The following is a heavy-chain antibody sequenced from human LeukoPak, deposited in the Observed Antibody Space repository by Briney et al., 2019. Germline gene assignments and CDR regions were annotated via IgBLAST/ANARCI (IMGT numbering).Heavy chain of an antibody. D-gene: IGHD3-10*01. CDR1: GFTFDDYA. J-gene: IGHJ4*02. CDR2: ISGDGGST. CDR3: AKGRSGGGYFCY. Sequence: TGGSLRLSCAASGFTFDDYAMHWVRQAPGKSLEWVSLISGDGGSTYYADSVKGRFTISRDNSKNSLYLQMNSLRTEDTALYYCAKGRSGGGYFCYLGQGTLVTVSS. V-gene: IGHV3-43*02.